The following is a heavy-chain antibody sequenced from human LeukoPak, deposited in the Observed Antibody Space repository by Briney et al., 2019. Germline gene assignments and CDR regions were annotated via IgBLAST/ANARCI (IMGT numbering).Heavy chain of an antibody. CDR3: ARDQRRYCSGGSCRGGFDY. Sequence: SETLSLTCTVSGGSISSGSYYWSWIRQPAGKGLEWIGRIYTSGSTNYNPSLKSRVTISVDTSKNQFSLKLSSVTAADTAVYYCARDQRRYCSGGSCRGGFDYWGQGTLVTVSS. J-gene: IGHJ4*02. V-gene: IGHV4-61*02. D-gene: IGHD2-15*01. CDR2: IYTSGST. CDR1: GGSISSGSYY.